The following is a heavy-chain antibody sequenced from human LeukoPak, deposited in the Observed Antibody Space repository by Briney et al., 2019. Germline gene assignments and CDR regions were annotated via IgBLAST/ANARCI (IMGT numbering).Heavy chain of an antibody. CDR1: GFTFSSYA. CDR3: AISFYCSSTSCYRAFDY. V-gene: IGHV3-30*01. D-gene: IGHD2-2*01. CDR2: ISYDGSNK. J-gene: IGHJ4*02. Sequence: GGSLRLSCAASGFTFSSYAMHWVRQAPGKGLEWVAVISYDGSNKYYADSVKGRFTTSRDNSKNTLYLQMNSLRAEDTAVYYCAISFYCSSTSCYRAFDYWGQGTLVTVSS.